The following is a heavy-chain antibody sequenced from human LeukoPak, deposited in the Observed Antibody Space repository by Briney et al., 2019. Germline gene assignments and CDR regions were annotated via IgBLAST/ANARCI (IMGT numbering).Heavy chain of an antibody. CDR3: ARAGRGTGIAASPI. V-gene: IGHV4-59*01. J-gene: IGHJ3*02. CDR2: IYYSGST. D-gene: IGHD6-25*01. CDR1: GGSISTYY. Sequence: SETLSITCTVSGGSISTYYWIWIRQPPGKGLEWIGYIYYSGSTNYNPSLKSRVSISVDTSKNQLSLKLSSVTPADTAVYYCARAGRGTGIAASPIWGQGTMVTVSS.